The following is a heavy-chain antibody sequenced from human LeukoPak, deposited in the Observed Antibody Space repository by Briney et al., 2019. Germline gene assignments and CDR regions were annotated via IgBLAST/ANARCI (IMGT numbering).Heavy chain of an antibody. J-gene: IGHJ4*02. CDR2: IYSGGST. V-gene: IGHV3-53*01. CDR3: ASQSYYDFWSGYPKALDY. Sequence: GGSLRLSCAASGFTVSSNYMSWVRQAPGKGLEWVSVIYSGGSTYYADSVKGRFTIFRDNAKNSLYLQMNSLRAEDTAVYYCASQSYYDFWSGYPKALDYWGQGTLVTVSS. CDR1: GFTVSSNY. D-gene: IGHD3-3*01.